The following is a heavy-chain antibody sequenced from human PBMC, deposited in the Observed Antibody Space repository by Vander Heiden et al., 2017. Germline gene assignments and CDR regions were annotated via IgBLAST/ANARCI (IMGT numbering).Heavy chain of an antibody. V-gene: IGHV4-39*01. CDR3: ARQRIYYYDSSGYYDAFDI. D-gene: IGHD3-22*01. CDR2: IYYSGST. Sequence: QLQLQESGPVLVKPSETLSLTCTVSGGSISSSSYYWGWIRQPPGKGLEWIGSIYYSGSTYYNPSLKSRVTISVDTSKNQFSLKLSSVTAADTAVYYCARQRIYYYDSSGYYDAFDIWGQGTMVTVSS. CDR1: GGSISSSSYY. J-gene: IGHJ3*02.